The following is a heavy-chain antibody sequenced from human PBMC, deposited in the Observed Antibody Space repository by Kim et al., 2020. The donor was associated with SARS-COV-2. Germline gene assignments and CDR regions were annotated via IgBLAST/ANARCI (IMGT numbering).Heavy chain of an antibody. CDR1: GFTFSSYA. J-gene: IGHJ5*02. D-gene: IGHD3-10*01. CDR3: AKAGGGVRTYNFFAP. Sequence: GALRLSCAASGFTFSSYAMSWVRQAPGKGPEWVAGISGKDDTTYYADSVKGRFTISRDNSKDTLYLQMNSLRAEDTAVYYCAKAGGGVRTYNFFAPWGQGTLVTVSS. V-gene: IGHV3-23*01. CDR2: ISGKDDTT.